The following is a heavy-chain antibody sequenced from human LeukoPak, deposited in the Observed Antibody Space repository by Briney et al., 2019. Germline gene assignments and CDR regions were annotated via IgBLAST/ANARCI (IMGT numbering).Heavy chain of an antibody. CDR1: GGSISSGGYS. CDR2: IYYSGST. V-gene: IGHV4-30-4*07. Sequence: PSGTLSLTCAVSGGSISSGGYSWSWIRQPPGKGLEWIGYIYYSGSTYYNPSLKSRVTISVDTSKNQFSLKLSSVTAADTAVYYCASELAYYPNAFDIWGQGTMVTVSS. CDR3: ASELAYYPNAFDI. D-gene: IGHD3-10*01. J-gene: IGHJ3*02.